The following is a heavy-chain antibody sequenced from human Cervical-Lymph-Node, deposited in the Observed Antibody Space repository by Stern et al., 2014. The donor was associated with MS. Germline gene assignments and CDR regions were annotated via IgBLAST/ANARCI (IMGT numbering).Heavy chain of an antibody. V-gene: IGHV4-59*08. CDR2: ISHSGDT. Sequence: LVESGPGLVKPSETLSLTCAVSGGSISSRYWGWIRQPPGKGLEWIGLISHSGDTKYNPSLKSRVTISLDTSKNQFSLKVPSVTAADTAVYYCARLSTAVDFWGQGTLVTVSS. J-gene: IGHJ4*02. CDR3: ARLSTAVDF. CDR1: GGSISSRY.